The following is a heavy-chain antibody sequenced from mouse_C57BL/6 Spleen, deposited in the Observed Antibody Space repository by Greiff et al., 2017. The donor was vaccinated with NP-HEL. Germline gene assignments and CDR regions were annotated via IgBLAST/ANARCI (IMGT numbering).Heavy chain of an antibody. D-gene: IGHD1-1*01. V-gene: IGHV2-2*01. CDR2: IWSGGST. CDR3: ASIYGSSYLYYAMDY. Sequence: VKLMESGPGLVQPSQSLSITCTVSGFSLTSYGVHWVRQSPGKGLEWLGVIWSGGSTDYNAAFISRLSISKDNSKSQVFFKMNSLQADDTAIYYCASIYGSSYLYYAMDYWGQGTSVTVSS. J-gene: IGHJ4*01. CDR1: GFSLTSYG.